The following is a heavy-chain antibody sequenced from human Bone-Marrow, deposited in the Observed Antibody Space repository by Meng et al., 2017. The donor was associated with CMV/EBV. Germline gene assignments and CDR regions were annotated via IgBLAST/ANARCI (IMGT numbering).Heavy chain of an antibody. Sequence: GSLRLSCTVSGGSISSSSYYWGWIRQPPGKGLEWIGSIYYSGSTYYNPSLKSRVTISVDTSKNQFSLKLSSVTAADTAVSYCASEDIVVVPAARGHWFDPWGQGPLVTVSS. CDR3: ASEDIVVVPAARGHWFDP. J-gene: IGHJ5*02. V-gene: IGHV4-39*07. CDR1: GGSISSSSYY. D-gene: IGHD2-2*01. CDR2: IYYSGST.